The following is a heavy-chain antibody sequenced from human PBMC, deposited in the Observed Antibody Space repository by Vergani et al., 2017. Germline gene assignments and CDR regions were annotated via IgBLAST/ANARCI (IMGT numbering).Heavy chain of an antibody. J-gene: IGHJ2*01. V-gene: IGHV3-9*01. D-gene: IGHD6-13*01. CDR2: ISWNSDSI. Sequence: EVQLVESGGGLLQPGRSLRLSCAASGFTFNEFAMHWVRQAPGKGLEWVAGISWNSDSIAYADSVKGRFTISRDNAKNSLYLQMNSLRAEDTALYYCVKDIAASGNYWYFDLWGRGTLVTVSS. CDR3: VKDIAASGNYWYFDL. CDR1: GFTFNEFA.